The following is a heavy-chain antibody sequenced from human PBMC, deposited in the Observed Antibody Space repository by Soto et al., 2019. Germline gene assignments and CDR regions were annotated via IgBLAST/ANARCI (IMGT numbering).Heavy chain of an antibody. V-gene: IGHV3-23*01. CDR1: GFTVSSYA. J-gene: IGHJ4*02. CDR3: AKVARMTTVPKVID. CDR2: ISGSGVIT. Sequence: EVQLLESGGGLVQPGGSLRLSCAASGFTVSSYAMNWVRQAPGKGLEWVSAISGSGVITYYADSVKGRFTISRDNSKNTLYLPTNSLRAADTAVYYCAKVARMTTVPKVIDWGQGTLVTVSS. D-gene: IGHD4-17*01.